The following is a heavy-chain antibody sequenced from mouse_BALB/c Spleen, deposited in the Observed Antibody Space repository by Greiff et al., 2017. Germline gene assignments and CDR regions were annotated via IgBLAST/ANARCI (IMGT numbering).Heavy chain of an antibody. J-gene: IGHJ2*01. D-gene: IGHD1-1*01. V-gene: IGHV1-85*01. CDR3: TIRTTVVAYYFDY. CDR1: GYTFTSYD. CDR2: IYPGDGST. Sequence: QVQLQQSGPELVKPGALVKISCKASGYTFTSYDINWVKQRPGQGLEWIGWIYPGDGSTKYNEKFKRKATLTVDKSSSTAYMQLSSLTSEDSAVYYCTIRTTVVAYYFDYWGQGTTLTVSS.